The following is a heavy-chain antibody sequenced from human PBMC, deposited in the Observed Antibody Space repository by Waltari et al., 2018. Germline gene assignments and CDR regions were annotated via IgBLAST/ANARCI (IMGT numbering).Heavy chain of an antibody. CDR2: IIPIFGTA. V-gene: IGHV1-69*01. CDR3: ARVRVAGTLTDAFDI. Sequence: QVQLVQSGAEVKKPGSSVKVSCKASGGTFSSYAISWVRQAPGQGLEWMGWIIPIFGTANYAQKLQGRFTITADESTSTAYMELSSLRSEDTAVYYCARVRVAGTLTDAFDIWGQGTMVTVSS. CDR1: GGTFSSYA. J-gene: IGHJ3*02. D-gene: IGHD6-19*01.